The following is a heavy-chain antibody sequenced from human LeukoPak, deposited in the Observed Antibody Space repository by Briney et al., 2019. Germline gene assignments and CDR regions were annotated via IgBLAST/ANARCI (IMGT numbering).Heavy chain of an antibody. V-gene: IGHV4-4*02. CDR3: ARSTAMVNYY. CDR2: IYHSGST. CDR1: GGSISSSNW. D-gene: IGHD5-18*01. Sequence: SETLSLTCAVSGGSISSSNWWSWVRQPPGKGLEWIGEIYHSGSTNYNPSLKSRVTISVYKSKNQFSLKLSSVTAADTAVYYCARSTAMVNYYWGQGTLVTVSS. J-gene: IGHJ4*02.